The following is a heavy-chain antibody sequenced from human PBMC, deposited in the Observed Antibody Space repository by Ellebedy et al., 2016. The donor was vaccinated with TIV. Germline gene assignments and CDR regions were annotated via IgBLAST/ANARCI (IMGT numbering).Heavy chain of an antibody. D-gene: IGHD5-24*01. V-gene: IGHV3-21*04. CDR1: GFTFSSYS. Sequence: GGSLRLSCAASGFTFSSYSMNWVRQAPGKGLEWVSSISSSSSYIYYADSVKGRFTISRDNSKNTLYLQMNSLRAEDTAVYYCAKDKDEMATIEFFDYWGQGTLVTVSS. CDR2: ISSSSSYI. CDR3: AKDKDEMATIEFFDY. J-gene: IGHJ4*02.